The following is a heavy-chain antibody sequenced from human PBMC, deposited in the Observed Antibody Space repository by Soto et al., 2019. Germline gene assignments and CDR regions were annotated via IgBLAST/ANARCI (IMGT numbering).Heavy chain of an antibody. CDR1: GGTFSSYV. V-gene: IGHV1-69*13. CDR2: IIPIFGTA. J-gene: IGHJ6*04. CDR3: ASSQNSGYAYYYYYGMDG. Sequence: SVKVSCKASGGTFSSYVISWVRQAPGQGLEWMGGIIPIFGTANYAQKFQGRVTITAEESTSTAYMELRSLRSEDTAVYYCASSQNSGYAYYYYYGMDGGGEGTRGTVSA. D-gene: IGHD5-12*01.